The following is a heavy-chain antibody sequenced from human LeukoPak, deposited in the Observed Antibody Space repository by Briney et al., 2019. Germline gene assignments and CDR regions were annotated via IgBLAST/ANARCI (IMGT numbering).Heavy chain of an antibody. V-gene: IGHV1-2*02. Sequence: GASVKVSCKVSGYTFTSYYMHWVRQAPGQGLEWMGWINPNSGGTKYEQKFQGRVTMTRDTSISTAYMELSRLRYDDTAVYFCARSSAVTGPYYFDSWGQGTLVTVSS. CDR1: GYTFTSYY. CDR2: INPNSGGT. D-gene: IGHD2-21*02. J-gene: IGHJ4*02. CDR3: ARSSAVTGPYYFDS.